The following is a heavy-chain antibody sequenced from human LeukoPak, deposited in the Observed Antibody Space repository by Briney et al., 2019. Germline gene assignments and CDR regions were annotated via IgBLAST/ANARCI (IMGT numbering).Heavy chain of an antibody. CDR1: GFTFSSYG. CDR3: AREGPGWHSFDY. D-gene: IGHD2-15*01. V-gene: IGHV3-30*02. J-gene: IGHJ4*02. CDR2: IGNDGSNK. Sequence: GGSLRLSCAASGFTFSSYGMHWVRQAPGKGLEWVAFIGNDGSNKYYADSVKGRFTISRDNSKNTLYLQMDSLRAEDTAVYYCAREGPGWHSFDYWGQGTLVTVSS.